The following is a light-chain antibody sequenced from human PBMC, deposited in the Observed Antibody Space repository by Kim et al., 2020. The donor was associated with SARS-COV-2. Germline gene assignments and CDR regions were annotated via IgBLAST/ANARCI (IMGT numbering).Light chain of an antibody. V-gene: IGLV3-1*01. Sequence: SYELTQPPSVSLSPGQTASITCSGDKLGEKYASWYQQKPGQSPVLVIYQDIKRPSGIPERFSGSNSGNTATLTISGTQAMDEADYYCQAWDRSTAVFGGGTKLTVL. J-gene: IGLJ2*01. CDR3: QAWDRSTAV. CDR1: KLGEKY. CDR2: QDI.